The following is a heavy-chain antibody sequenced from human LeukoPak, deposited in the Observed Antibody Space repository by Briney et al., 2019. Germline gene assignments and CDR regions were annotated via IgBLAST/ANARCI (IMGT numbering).Heavy chain of an antibody. CDR1: GFTFSIYW. CDR2: INSDGSST. CDR3: ARSTTHYYYNYMDV. V-gene: IGHV3-74*01. D-gene: IGHD4-11*01. J-gene: IGHJ6*03. Sequence: GGSLRLSCAASGFTFSIYWMHWVRQAPVEGLVWVSRINSDGSSTSYADSVKGRFTISRDNAKNTLYLQMNSLRAEDTAVYYCARSTTHYYYNYMDVWGKGNTVTVSS.